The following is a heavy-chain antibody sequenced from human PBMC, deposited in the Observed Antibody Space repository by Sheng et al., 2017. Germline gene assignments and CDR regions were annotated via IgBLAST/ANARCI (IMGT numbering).Heavy chain of an antibody. J-gene: IGHJ4*02. V-gene: IGHV4-38-2*02. CDR1: CYSISSGYY. CDR3: ARGPRYSGAYFDY. D-gene: IGHD1-26*01. Sequence: QVQLQESGPGLVKPSETLSLTCTVSCYSISSGYYWGWIWQPPGKGLEWIGSIYHTGSTYYNPSLKSRVTISLDTSKNQFSLRLSSVTAAVTAMYYCARGPRYSGAYFDYWGQGTLVTVSS. CDR2: IYHTGST.